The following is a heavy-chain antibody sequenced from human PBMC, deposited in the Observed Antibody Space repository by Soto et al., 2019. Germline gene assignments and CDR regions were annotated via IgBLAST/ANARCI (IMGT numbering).Heavy chain of an antibody. CDR3: ATLRFCTSSSCYGREGGY. J-gene: IGHJ4*02. CDR1: GFTFSSYG. V-gene: IGHV3-23*01. Sequence: EVQLLESGGGLVQPGGSLRLSCAASGFTFSSYGMSWVRQVPGKGLEWVSAISGTSTNTYYANSVEGRFIISRDNSKNTLYLQMNSLRADDAAVYYCATLRFCTSSSCYGREGGYWGQGTLVTVSS. D-gene: IGHD2-2*01. CDR2: ISGTSTNT.